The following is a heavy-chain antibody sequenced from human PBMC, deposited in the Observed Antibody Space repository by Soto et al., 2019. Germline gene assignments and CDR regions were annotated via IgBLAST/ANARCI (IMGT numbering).Heavy chain of an antibody. J-gene: IGHJ4*02. Sequence: QVQLVESGGGVVQPGRSLRLSCAASGFTFSSYAMHWVRQAPGKGLEWVAVISYDGSNKYYADSVKGRFTISRDNSKNTLYLQMNSLRAEDTAVYYCARGSPSPWQYFDYWGQGTLVTVSS. CDR1: GFTFSSYA. CDR2: ISYDGSNK. V-gene: IGHV3-30-3*01. CDR3: ARGSPSPWQYFDY.